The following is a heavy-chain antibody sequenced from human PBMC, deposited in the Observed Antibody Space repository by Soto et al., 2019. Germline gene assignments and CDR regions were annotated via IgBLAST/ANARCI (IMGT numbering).Heavy chain of an antibody. J-gene: IGHJ4*02. CDR2: VLQTGSTT. V-gene: IGHV3-23*01. CDR1: GFIFSTYT. D-gene: IGHD4-17*01. Sequence: GGSLRLSCAASGFIFSTYTMNWVRQAPGKGLEWVSAVLQTGSTTYYADSVKGRFTISRDNSQNMLYLQMNNLRVEDTALYSCAKDFTPDGYWDFDCWGQGTLVTVSS. CDR3: AKDFTPDGYWDFDC.